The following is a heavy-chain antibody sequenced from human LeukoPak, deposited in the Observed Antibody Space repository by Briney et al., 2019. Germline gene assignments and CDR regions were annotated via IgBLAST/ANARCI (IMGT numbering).Heavy chain of an antibody. D-gene: IGHD3-22*01. V-gene: IGHV1-2*02. CDR3: ARGLFYYDSSGQMNYFDY. CDR2: INPNSGGT. J-gene: IGHJ4*02. CDR1: GYTFTGYY. Sequence: ASVKVSCKASGYTFTGYYMHWVRQAPGQGLEWMGWINPNSGGTNYAQKFQGRVTMTRDTSISTAYMELSRLRSDDTAVYYCARGLFYYDSSGQMNYFDYWGQGTLVTVSS.